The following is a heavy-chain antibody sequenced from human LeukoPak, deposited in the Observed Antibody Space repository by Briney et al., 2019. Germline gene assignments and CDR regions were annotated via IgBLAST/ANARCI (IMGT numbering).Heavy chain of an antibody. Sequence: PGRSLRLSCAASGFTFSGYGMHWVRQAPGKGLEWVAVISYDGSDKYYADSVKGRFTISRDNSKNTLYLQMNSLRAEDTAVYYCAREVYSSGWSSFDYWGQGTLVTVSS. J-gene: IGHJ4*02. D-gene: IGHD6-19*01. CDR1: GFTFSGYG. CDR2: ISYDGSDK. V-gene: IGHV3-30*03. CDR3: AREVYSSGWSSFDY.